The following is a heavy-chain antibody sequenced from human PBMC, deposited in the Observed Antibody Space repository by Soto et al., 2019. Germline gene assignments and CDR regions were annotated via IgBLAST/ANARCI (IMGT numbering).Heavy chain of an antibody. J-gene: IGHJ4*02. CDR3: ARGPSITIVGATIGSDY. V-gene: IGHV1-18*01. CDR2: ISAYNGNT. D-gene: IGHD1-26*01. Sequence: ASVKVSCKASGYTFTSYGISWVRQAPGQGLEWMGWISAYNGNTNYAQKLQGRVTMTTDTSTSTAYMELRSLRSDDTAVYYCARGPSITIVGATIGSDYWGQGTLVTVSS. CDR1: GYTFTSYG.